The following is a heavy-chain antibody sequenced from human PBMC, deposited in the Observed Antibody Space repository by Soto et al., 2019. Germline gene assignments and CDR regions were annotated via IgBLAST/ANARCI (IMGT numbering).Heavy chain of an antibody. CDR3: ATVGGWYDDAFDI. D-gene: IGHD6-19*01. J-gene: IGHJ3*02. V-gene: IGHV4-59*01. CDR1: GGSISSYY. Sequence: PSETLSLTCTVSGGSISSYYWSWVRQPPGKGLEWIGYIYYSGSTNYNPSLKSRVTISVDTSKNQFSLKLSSVTAADTAVYYCATVGGWYDDAFDIWGQGTMVTVSS. CDR2: IYYSGST.